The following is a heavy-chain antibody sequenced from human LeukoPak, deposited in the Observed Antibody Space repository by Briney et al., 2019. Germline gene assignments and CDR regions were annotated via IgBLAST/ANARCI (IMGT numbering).Heavy chain of an antibody. CDR3: ARDHVYGGADY. D-gene: IGHD5/OR15-5a*01. J-gene: IGHJ4*02. V-gene: IGHV3-43*02. Sequence: GESLKISCAASGFTFHNYVIHWVRQAPGKGLEWVSLTSGDGITTYFADSVKGRFTISRDNSKSSLFLQMNSLRTEDTALYYCARDHVYGGADYWGQGTLVTVSS. CDR2: TSGDGITT. CDR1: GFTFHNYV.